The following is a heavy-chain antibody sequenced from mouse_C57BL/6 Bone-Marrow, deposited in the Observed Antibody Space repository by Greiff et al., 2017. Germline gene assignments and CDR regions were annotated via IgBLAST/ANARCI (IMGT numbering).Heavy chain of an antibody. D-gene: IGHD1-1*01. Sequence: DVQLQESGGGLVQPGGSLKLSCAASGFTFSDYYMYWVRQTPEKRLEWVAYISNGGGSTYYPDTVKGRFTISRDNAKNTLYLQMSRLKSEDTAMDYCASLYYSDAMDYWGQGTSVTVSS. CDR2: ISNGGGST. J-gene: IGHJ4*01. CDR3: ASLYYSDAMDY. CDR1: GFTFSDYY. V-gene: IGHV5-12*01.